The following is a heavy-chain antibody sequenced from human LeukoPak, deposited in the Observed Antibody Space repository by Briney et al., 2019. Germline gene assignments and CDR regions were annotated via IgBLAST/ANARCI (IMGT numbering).Heavy chain of an antibody. V-gene: IGHV5-51*01. CDR2: IYPGDSDT. CDR3: ARRNGDGPFLYYGMDV. D-gene: IGHD2-8*01. J-gene: IGHJ6*02. Sequence: GESLKISCKGSGYSFTSYWIGWVRQMPGKGLEWMGIIYPGDSDTRYSPSFQGQVTISADKSISTAYLQWSSLKASDTATYYCARRNGDGPFLYYGMDVWGQGTTVTVSS. CDR1: GYSFTSYW.